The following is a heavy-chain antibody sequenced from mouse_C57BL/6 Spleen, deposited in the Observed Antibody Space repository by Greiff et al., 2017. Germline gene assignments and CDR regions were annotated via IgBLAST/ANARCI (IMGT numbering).Heavy chain of an antibody. CDR1: GFNIKDDY. V-gene: IGHV14-4*01. CDR3: TKIYYYGSSYDYYAMDY. D-gene: IGHD1-1*01. CDR2: IDPENGDT. J-gene: IGHJ4*01. Sequence: EVQLQQSGAELVRPGASVKLSCTASGFNIKDDYMHWVKQRPEQGLEWIGWIDPENGDTEYASKFQGKATITADTSSNTAYLQLSSLTSEDTAVYYCTKIYYYGSSYDYYAMDYWGQGTSVTVSS.